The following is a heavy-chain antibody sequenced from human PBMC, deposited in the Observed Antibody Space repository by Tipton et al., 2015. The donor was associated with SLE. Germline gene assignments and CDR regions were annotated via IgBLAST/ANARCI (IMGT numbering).Heavy chain of an antibody. CDR2: VYNSGST. D-gene: IGHD3-10*01. Sequence: TLSLTCAVYGGSFSGYYWSWIRQTPGKGLEWIGCVYNSGSTNYKPSLKSRVTISLDTSKNEFSLNLTSVTAADTAVYYCARGQGFGQLLDYFDYWGLGTLVTVSS. J-gene: IGHJ4*02. V-gene: IGHV4-59*01. CDR3: ARGQGFGQLLDYFDY. CDR1: GGSFSGYY.